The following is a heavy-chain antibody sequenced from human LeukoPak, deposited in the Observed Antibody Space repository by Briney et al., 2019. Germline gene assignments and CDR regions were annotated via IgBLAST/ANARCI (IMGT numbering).Heavy chain of an antibody. CDR3: ARHASYTGYDY. CDR1: GYTFTGYY. J-gene: IGHJ4*02. D-gene: IGHD7-27*01. V-gene: IGHV1-8*03. CDR2: MNPNSGNT. Sequence: GASVKVSCKASGYTFTGYYMHWVRQATGQGLEWMGWMNPNSGNTGYAQKFQGRVTITRNTSISTAYMELSSLRSEDTAVYYCARHASYTGYDYWGQGTLVTVSS.